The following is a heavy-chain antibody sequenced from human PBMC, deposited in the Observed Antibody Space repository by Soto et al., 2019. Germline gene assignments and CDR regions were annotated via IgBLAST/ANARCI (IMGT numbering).Heavy chain of an antibody. V-gene: IGHV3-30*18. CDR3: AKAPQLSLDTAMVGYGMDV. J-gene: IGHJ6*02. CDR2: ISYDGSNK. D-gene: IGHD5-18*01. CDR1: GFTFSIYG. Sequence: QVQLVESGGGVVQPGRSLRLSCAASGFTFSIYGMHWVRQAPGKGLEWVAVISYDGSNKYYADSVKGRFTISRDNSKNTLYLQMNSLRAEDTAVYYCAKAPQLSLDTAMVGYGMDVWGQGTTVTVSS.